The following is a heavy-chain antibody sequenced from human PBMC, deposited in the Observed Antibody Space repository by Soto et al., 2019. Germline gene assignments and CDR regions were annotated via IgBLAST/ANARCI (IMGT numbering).Heavy chain of an antibody. V-gene: IGHV4-34*01. CDR2: INHSGST. CDR3: ARGDYYYDGSGYFVDAFDI. D-gene: IGHD3-22*01. CDR1: GGSFSGYY. J-gene: IGHJ3*02. Sequence: SETLSLTCAVYGGSFSGYYWSWIRQPPGKGLEWIGEINHSGSTNYNPSLKSRVTVSVDASKNQFSLNLTSVTAADTAVYYCARGDYYYDGSGYFVDAFDIWGQGTMVTVSS.